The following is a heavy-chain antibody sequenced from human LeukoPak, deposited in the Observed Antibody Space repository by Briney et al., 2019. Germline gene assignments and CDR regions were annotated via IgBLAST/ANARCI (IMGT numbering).Heavy chain of an antibody. D-gene: IGHD2-15*01. CDR3: AREGGGLDY. CDR1: GGSISSSSYY. V-gene: IGHV4-39*07. Sequence: SETLSLTCTVSGGSISSSSYYWGWIRQPPGKGLEWIGSIYYSGSTYYNPSLKSRVTISVDTSKNQFSLKLSSVTAADTAVYYCAREGGGLDYWGQGTLVTVSS. J-gene: IGHJ4*02. CDR2: IYYSGST.